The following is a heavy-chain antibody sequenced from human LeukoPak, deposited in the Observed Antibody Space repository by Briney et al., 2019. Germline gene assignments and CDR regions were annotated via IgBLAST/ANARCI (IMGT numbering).Heavy chain of an antibody. CDR3: ARDRASSSWYPFY. CDR1: GYTFTRYY. CDR2: INPSGGST. Sequence: ASVKVSCKASGYTFTRYYMDWVRQAPGQGLKWMGMINPSGGSTSYAQKFQGRVTMTRDTSTSTVYMELSSLRAEYTAVYYCARDRASSSWYPFYWGQGTLVTVSS. J-gene: IGHJ4*02. D-gene: IGHD6-13*01. V-gene: IGHV1-46*01.